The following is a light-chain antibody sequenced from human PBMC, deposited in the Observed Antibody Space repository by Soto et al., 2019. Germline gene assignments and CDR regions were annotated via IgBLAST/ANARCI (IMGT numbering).Light chain of an antibody. CDR2: GAS. J-gene: IGKJ5*01. CDR3: QQYGSSPPIT. Sequence: EILLTQSPGTLSLSPGERATLSCRASQSVSSSYLAWYQQKPGQAPRLLIYGASSRATGIPDRFSGSGSGTDFTLTISRLEPEDFAGYYCQQYGSSPPITFGQGTRLEIK. V-gene: IGKV3-20*01. CDR1: QSVSSSY.